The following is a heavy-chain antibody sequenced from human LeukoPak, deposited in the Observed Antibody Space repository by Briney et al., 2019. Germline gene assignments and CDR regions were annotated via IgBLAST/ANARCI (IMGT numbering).Heavy chain of an antibody. CDR1: GASISSYY. J-gene: IGHJ4*02. Sequence: PSETLSLTCTVSGASISSYYWSWIRQPPGKGLEWIGYLFYTGSANYSPSLKSRVTISVHASENQFSLNLSSVTAADTAVYYCARAGSGYSLDYWGRGTLVTVSA. CDR3: ARAGSGYSLDY. D-gene: IGHD3-22*01. CDR2: LFYTGSA. V-gene: IGHV4-59*01.